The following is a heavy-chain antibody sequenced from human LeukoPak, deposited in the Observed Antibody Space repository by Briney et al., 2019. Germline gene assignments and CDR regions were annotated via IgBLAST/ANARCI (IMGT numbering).Heavy chain of an antibody. J-gene: IGHJ5*02. CDR2: INPKSGGT. V-gene: IGHV1-2*05. CDR3: ASERLGYNRFDP. Sequence: ASVKVSCKASGYIFTGYYIHWIRQAPGQGLEWMGRINPKSGGTNYAQKFQGRVTMTRDTSTSTAYMELSRLKFDDTGVYYCASERLGYNRFDPWGQGTLVTVSS. D-gene: IGHD3-16*01. CDR1: GYIFTGYY.